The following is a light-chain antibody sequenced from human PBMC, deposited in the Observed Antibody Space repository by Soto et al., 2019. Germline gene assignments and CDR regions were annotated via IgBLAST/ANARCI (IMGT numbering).Light chain of an antibody. J-gene: IGKJ1*01. CDR3: QKYSKAPWT. CDR1: QYIDNY. Sequence: DIQMTQSPSSLSASVGDRVTITCRASQYIDNYVAWYQQKPGTPLKLLIFGAYILESGVPSRFSGSGSGTEFKLTISSLQPEDVETYYCQKYSKAPWTFGQGTTVDIK. V-gene: IGKV1-27*01. CDR2: GAY.